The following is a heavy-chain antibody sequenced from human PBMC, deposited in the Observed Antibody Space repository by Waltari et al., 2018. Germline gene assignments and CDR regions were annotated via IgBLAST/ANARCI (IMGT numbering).Heavy chain of an antibody. D-gene: IGHD3-10*01. CDR3: ARDDGSGSYYNY. V-gene: IGHV4-61*09. Sequence: QVQLQESGPGLVKPSQTLSLTCTVSGGSISSGSYYWSWIRQPAGKGLEWIWYIYTSGSTNYNPSLTSRVTISVDTSKNQFSLKLSSVTAADTAVYYCARDDGSGSYYNYWGQGTLVTVSS. J-gene: IGHJ4*02. CDR2: IYTSGST. CDR1: GGSISSGSYY.